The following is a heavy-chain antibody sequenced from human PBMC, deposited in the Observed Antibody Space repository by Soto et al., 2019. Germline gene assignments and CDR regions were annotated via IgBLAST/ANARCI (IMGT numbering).Heavy chain of an antibody. CDR1: GGSISSYY. CDR2: IYYSGST. V-gene: IGHV4-59*01. J-gene: IGHJ3*02. D-gene: IGHD3-3*01. CDR3: ARESESRDFWSGYYVRDAFDI. Sequence: SETLSLTCTVSGGSISSYYWSWIRQPPGKGLEWIGYIYYSGSTNYNPSLKSRVTISVDTSKNQFSLKLSSVTAADTAVYYCARESESRDFWSGYYVRDAFDIWGQGTMVTVSS.